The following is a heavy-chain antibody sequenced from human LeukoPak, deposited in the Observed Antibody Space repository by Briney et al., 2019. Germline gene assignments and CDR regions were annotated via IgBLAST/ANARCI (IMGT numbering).Heavy chain of an antibody. J-gene: IGHJ4*02. V-gene: IGHV4-59*12. D-gene: IGHD3-16*02. CDR3: ARDGYDYVWGSYRLYYFDY. CDR2: IYYSGST. Sequence: SETLSLTCTVSGGSISSYYWSWIRQPPGKGLEWIGYIYYSGSTNYNPSLKSRVTISVDTSKNQFSLKLSSVTAADTAVYYCARDGYDYVWGSYRLYYFDYWGQGTLVTVSS. CDR1: GGSISSYY.